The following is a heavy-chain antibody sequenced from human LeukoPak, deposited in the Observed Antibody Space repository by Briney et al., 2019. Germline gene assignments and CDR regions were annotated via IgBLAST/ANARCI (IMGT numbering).Heavy chain of an antibody. Sequence: SETLSLTCTVSGYSISNGYYWGWVRQPPGKGLEWIGTIHHSGTTYYSPSLRSRVTTSVDTSKNQFSLSLSSVTAADTAVYYCARSYYDTRGRFDPWGQGTLITVSS. CDR2: IHHSGTT. CDR3: ARSYYDTRGRFDP. V-gene: IGHV4-38-2*02. CDR1: GYSISNGYY. J-gene: IGHJ5*02. D-gene: IGHD3-22*01.